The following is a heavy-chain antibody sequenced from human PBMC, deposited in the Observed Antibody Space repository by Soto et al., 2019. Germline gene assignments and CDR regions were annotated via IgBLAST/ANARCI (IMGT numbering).Heavy chain of an antibody. CDR2: IRKKANSYTT. J-gene: IGHJ4*02. V-gene: IGHV3-72*01. CDR1: GFTFSDHY. D-gene: IGHD4-17*01. CDR3: AKISTTSYFDF. Sequence: PGGSLRLSCAASGFTFSDHYMAWVRQVPGKGLEWVGRIRKKANSYTTEYAASVKGRFTISRDDSKNSMYLQMNSLKTEDTAVYFCAKISTTSYFDFWGQGTLVTVSS.